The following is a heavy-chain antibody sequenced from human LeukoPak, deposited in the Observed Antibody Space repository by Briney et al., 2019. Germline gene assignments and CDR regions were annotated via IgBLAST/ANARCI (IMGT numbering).Heavy chain of an antibody. CDR1: GFTFSNYE. CDR2: ISSGGSSI. CDR3: ATFSDY. V-gene: IGHV3-48*03. D-gene: IGHD2/OR15-2a*01. Sequence: GGSLRLSCAASGFTFSNYEMNWVRQAPGKGLEWVSYISSGGSSIYYADSVKGRFTISRDNAKNSLSLQMNSLIAEDTAVYYCATFSDYWGQGTLVTVSS. J-gene: IGHJ4*02.